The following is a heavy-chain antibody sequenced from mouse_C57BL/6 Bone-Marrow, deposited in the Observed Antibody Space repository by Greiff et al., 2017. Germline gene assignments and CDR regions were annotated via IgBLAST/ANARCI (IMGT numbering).Heavy chain of an antibody. V-gene: IGHV1-55*01. CDR1: GYTFTSYW. J-gene: IGHJ1*03. Sequence: QVQLQQPGAELVKPGASVKMSCKASGYTFTSYWITWVKQRPGQGLEWIGDIYPGSGSTNYNEKFKSKATLTVDTSSSTAYMQLSSLTSEDSAVYNGGRDGSGSGYLWYFDVWGTGTTVTVSS. D-gene: IGHD1-1*01. CDR2: IYPGSGST. CDR3: GRDGSGSGYLWYFDV.